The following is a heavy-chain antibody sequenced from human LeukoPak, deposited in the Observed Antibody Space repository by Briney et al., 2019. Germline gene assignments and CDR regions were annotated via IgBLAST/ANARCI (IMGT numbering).Heavy chain of an antibody. V-gene: IGHV4-39*01. CDR2: IYYSGST. J-gene: IGHJ4*02. CDR3: ARHTTIFGVVIKGGSYYFDY. D-gene: IGHD3-3*01. Sequence: SETLSLTCTVSGGSISSSSYYWGWIRQPPGKGLEWIGSIYYSGSTYYNPSLKSRVTISVDTSKNQFSLKLSSVTAAGTAVYYCARHTTIFGVVIKGGSYYFDYWGQGTLVTVSS. CDR1: GGSISSSSYY.